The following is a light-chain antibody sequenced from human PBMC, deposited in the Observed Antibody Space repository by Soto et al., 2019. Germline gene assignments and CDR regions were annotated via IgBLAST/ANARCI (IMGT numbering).Light chain of an antibody. CDR2: CAS. CDR1: QSVLYSSDNKNY. CDR3: QQYYSTLT. J-gene: IGKJ4*01. V-gene: IGKV4-1*01. Sequence: DIVMTQSPDSLAVSLGERATINCKSSQSVLYSSDNKNYFAWYQQKPGQPPKLLIYCASTRDSGVPDRFSGSGAGADFTLTISSLQAEDVAVYYCQQYYSTLTFGGGTKVEIK.